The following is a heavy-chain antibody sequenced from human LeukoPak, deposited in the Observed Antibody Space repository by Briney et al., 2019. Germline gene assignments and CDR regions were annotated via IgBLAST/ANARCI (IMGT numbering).Heavy chain of an antibody. CDR2: IRSEAYGGTT. CDR1: GFTFGDYA. V-gene: IGHV3-49*03. J-gene: IGHJ4*02. Sequence: SGRSLRLSCTASGFTFGDYAMSWFRQAPGKGLEWVGSIRSEAYGGTTEYAASVKGRFTISRDDSKSIAYLQMNSLKTEDTAVYYCTRYCSSTSCSGLFDYWGQGTLVTVSS. D-gene: IGHD2-2*01. CDR3: TRYCSSTSCSGLFDY.